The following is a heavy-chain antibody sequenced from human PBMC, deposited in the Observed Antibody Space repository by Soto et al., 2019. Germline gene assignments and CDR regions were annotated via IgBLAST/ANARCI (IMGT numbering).Heavy chain of an antibody. Sequence: PGGSLRLSCAASGFTFSSYAMSWVRQAPGKGLEWVSAISGSGGSTYYADSVKGRFTISRDNSKNTLYLQMNSLRAEDTAVYYCAKDSEYSSSYFPYYYGMDVWGQGTTVTVSS. D-gene: IGHD6-6*01. CDR3: AKDSEYSSSYFPYYYGMDV. CDR1: GFTFSSYA. CDR2: ISGSGGST. V-gene: IGHV3-23*01. J-gene: IGHJ6*02.